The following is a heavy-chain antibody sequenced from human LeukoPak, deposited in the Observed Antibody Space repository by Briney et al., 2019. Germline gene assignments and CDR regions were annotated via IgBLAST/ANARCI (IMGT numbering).Heavy chain of an antibody. CDR2: IYYSGST. J-gene: IGHJ4*02. D-gene: IGHD3-3*01. CDR1: GGSFSGYY. V-gene: IGHV4-34*01. Sequence: SSETLSLTCAVYGGSFSGYYWSWIRQPPGKGLEWIGSIYYSGSTYYNPSLKSRVTISVDTSKNQFSLKLSSVTAADTAVYYCARHTGSRSGYFGPLRYWGQGTLVTVSS. CDR3: ARHTGSRSGYFGPLRY.